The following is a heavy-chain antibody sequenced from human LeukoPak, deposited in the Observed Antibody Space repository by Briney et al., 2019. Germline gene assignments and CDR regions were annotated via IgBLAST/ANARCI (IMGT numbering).Heavy chain of an antibody. J-gene: IGHJ5*02. CDR2: ISGSGGST. V-gene: IGHV3-23*01. CDR3: AKDGPTREFYYDSSGYYPRYNWFDP. CDR1: GFTFSSYA. Sequence: GGSLRLSCAASGFTFSSYAMSWVRQAPGKGLEWVSAISGSGGSTYYADSVKGRFTISRDNSKNTLYLQMNSLRAEDTAVYYCAKDGPTREFYYDSSGYYPRYNWFDPWGQGTLVTVSS. D-gene: IGHD3-22*01.